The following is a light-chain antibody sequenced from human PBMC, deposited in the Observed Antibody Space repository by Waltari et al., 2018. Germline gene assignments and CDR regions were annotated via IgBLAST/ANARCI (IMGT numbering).Light chain of an antibody. CDR2: STR. J-gene: IGLJ3*02. Sequence: QAVVTQEPSLTVSPGGTGTLTCGCSPGPATSGHYPHWVQHKPGQIPTTLNHSTRDKYSWVPARFSGSLLGGKAALTLSGAQPEDEADYYCLLSCSGGWVFGGGTKLTVL. CDR3: LLSCSGGWV. CDR1: PGPATSGHY. V-gene: IGLV7-46*01.